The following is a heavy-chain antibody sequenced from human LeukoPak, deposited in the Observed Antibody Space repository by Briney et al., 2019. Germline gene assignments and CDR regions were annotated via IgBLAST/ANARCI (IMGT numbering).Heavy chain of an antibody. CDR3: ARPSGPRDYYYMDV. J-gene: IGHJ6*03. CDR2: IIPIFGTA. CDR1: GGTFSSYA. V-gene: IGHV1-69*06. Sequence: ASVKVSCKASGGTFSSYAISWVRQAPGQGLEWMGGIIPIFGTANYAQKFQGRVTITAHKSTSTAYMELSSLRSEDTAVYYCARPSGPRDYYYMDVWGKGTTVTVSS.